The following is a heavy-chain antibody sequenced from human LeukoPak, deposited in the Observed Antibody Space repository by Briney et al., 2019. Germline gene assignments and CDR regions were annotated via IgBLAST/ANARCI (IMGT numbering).Heavy chain of an antibody. Sequence: SETLSLTCTISGGSISRSSYYWGWIRQPPGKGLEWIGTIYYSGTTYYNPSLKSRVTISVDTSKNQFSLKLSSVTAADTAVYYCARQEYYDFWSGYSTTNNWFDPWGQGTLVTVSS. V-gene: IGHV4-39*01. J-gene: IGHJ5*02. CDR3: ARQEYYDFWSGYSTTNNWFDP. CDR1: GGSISRSSYY. CDR2: IYYSGTT. D-gene: IGHD3-3*01.